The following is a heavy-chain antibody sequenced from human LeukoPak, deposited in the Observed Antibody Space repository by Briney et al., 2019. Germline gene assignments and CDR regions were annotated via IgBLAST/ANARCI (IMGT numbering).Heavy chain of an antibody. Sequence: GSSVKVSCKASGGTFSSYAITWVRQAPGQGLEWMGGIIPIFGTANYAQKFQGRVTITADESTSTAYMELSSLRSEDTAVYYYARDLYCSGGSCHGAPTGDYWGQGTLVTVSS. CDR2: IIPIFGTA. D-gene: IGHD2-15*01. CDR1: GGTFSSYA. J-gene: IGHJ4*02. V-gene: IGHV1-69*01. CDR3: ARDLYCSGGSCHGAPTGDY.